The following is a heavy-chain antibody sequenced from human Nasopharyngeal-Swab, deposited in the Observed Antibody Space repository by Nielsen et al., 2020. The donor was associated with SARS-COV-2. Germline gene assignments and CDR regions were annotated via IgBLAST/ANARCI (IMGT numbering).Heavy chain of an antibody. CDR3: AIYHRITGTVN. CDR2: INAGNGNT. CDR1: EYTFTSYA. D-gene: IGHD1-7*01. V-gene: IGHV1-3*01. Sequence: ASVKVSCKASEYTFTSYAMHWVRQAPGQRLEWMGWINAGNGNTKYSQKFQGRVTIARDTSASTAYMELSSLRSEDTAVYYCAIYHRITGTVNWGQGTLVTVSS. J-gene: IGHJ4*02.